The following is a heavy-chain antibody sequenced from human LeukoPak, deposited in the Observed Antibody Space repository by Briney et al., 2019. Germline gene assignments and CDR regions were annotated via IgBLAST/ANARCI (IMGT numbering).Heavy chain of an antibody. CDR2: IWYDGSNK. CDR1: GFTFSSYG. J-gene: IGHJ6*02. V-gene: IGHV3-33*01. D-gene: IGHD2-2*01. Sequence: PGGSLRLSCAASGFTFSSYGMHWVRQAPGKGLEWVAVIWYDGSNKYYADSVKGRFTISRDNSKNTLYLQMNSLRAEDTAVYYCARDSSPSWPYYYYYGMDVWGQGTTVTVSS. CDR3: ARDSSPSWPYYYYYGMDV.